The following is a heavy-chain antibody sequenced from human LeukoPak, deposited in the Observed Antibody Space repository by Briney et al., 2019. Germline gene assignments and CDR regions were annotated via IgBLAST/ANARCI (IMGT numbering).Heavy chain of an antibody. CDR3: AKDDDSSGYYTVSYFDY. CDR2: ISGSGGST. J-gene: IGHJ4*02. Sequence: GGSLRLSCAASGFTFSSYAMSWVRQAPGKGLEWVSAISGSGGSTNYADSVKGRFTISRDNSKNTLYLQMNSLRAEDTAVYYCAKDDDSSGYYTVSYFDYWGQGTLVTVSS. D-gene: IGHD3-22*01. V-gene: IGHV3-23*01. CDR1: GFTFSSYA.